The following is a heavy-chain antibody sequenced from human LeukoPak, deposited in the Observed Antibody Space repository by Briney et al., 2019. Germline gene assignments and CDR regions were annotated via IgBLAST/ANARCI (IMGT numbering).Heavy chain of an antibody. CDR2: IYHSGST. J-gene: IGHJ4*02. V-gene: IGHV4-30-2*01. D-gene: IGHD1-7*01. Sequence: PSETLSLTCAVSGGSISSGGYSWSWIRQPPGKGLEWIGYIYHSGSTYYNPSLKSRVTISVDTSKNQFSLKLSSVTAADTAVYYCARGLNYAFDYWGQGTLVTVSS. CDR1: GGSISSGGYS. CDR3: ARGLNYAFDY.